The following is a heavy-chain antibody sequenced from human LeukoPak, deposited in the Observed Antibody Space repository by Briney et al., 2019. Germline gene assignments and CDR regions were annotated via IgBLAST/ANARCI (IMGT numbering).Heavy chain of an antibody. CDR1: GFTFSDYY. CDR2: ISSSGSTI. D-gene: IGHD6-13*01. CDR3: AREPSSSWDDY. Sequence: GGSLRLSCAASGFTFSDYYMSWIRQAPGKGLEWVSYISSSGSTIHYADSVKGRFTISRDNAKNSLYLQMNSLRAEDTAVYYCAREPSSSWDDYWGQGTLVTVSS. V-gene: IGHV3-11*01. J-gene: IGHJ4*02.